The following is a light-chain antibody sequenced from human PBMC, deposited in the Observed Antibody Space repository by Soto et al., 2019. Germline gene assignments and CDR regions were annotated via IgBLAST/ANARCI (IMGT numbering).Light chain of an antibody. J-gene: IGLJ1*01. CDR2: EVN. CDR3: SSFTSTSTYV. V-gene: IGLV2-14*01. CDR1: SSDVGRYNY. Sequence: QSALTQPASVSGSPGQSITISCTGTSSDVGRYNYVSWYQQHPGKAPKLMIYEVNNRPPGISNRFSGSKSGNTASLTISGLQAEDEADYYCSSFTSTSTYVLGTGTKVTVL.